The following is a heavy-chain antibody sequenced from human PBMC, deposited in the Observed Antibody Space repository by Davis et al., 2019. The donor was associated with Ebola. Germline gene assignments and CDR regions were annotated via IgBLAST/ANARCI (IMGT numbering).Heavy chain of an antibody. V-gene: IGHV3-30*02. J-gene: IGHJ4*02. Sequence: PGGSLRLSCAASGLSFSAYGMHWVRQAPGKGLEWVAFIRYDGSNKYYADSVKGRFTISRDNSKNTLYLQMNSLRAEDTAVYYCVLGYCSSTSCRSGIAAANIDYWGQGTLVTVSS. CDR1: GLSFSAYG. CDR2: IRYDGSNK. CDR3: VLGYCSSTSCRSGIAAANIDY. D-gene: IGHD2-2*01.